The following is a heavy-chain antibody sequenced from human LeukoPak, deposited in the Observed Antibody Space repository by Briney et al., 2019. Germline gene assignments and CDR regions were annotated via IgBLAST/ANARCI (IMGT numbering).Heavy chain of an antibody. CDR3: AREYPGIAVAGKGYYFDY. CDR2: INPNSGGT. CDR1: GYIFTDYY. D-gene: IGHD6-19*01. Sequence: ASVKVSCKASGYIFTDYYMHWVRQAPGQGLEWMGWINPNSGGTNYAQKFQGWVTMTRDTSISTAYMELSRLRSDDTAVYYCAREYPGIAVAGKGYYFDYWGQGTLVTVSS. J-gene: IGHJ4*02. V-gene: IGHV1-2*04.